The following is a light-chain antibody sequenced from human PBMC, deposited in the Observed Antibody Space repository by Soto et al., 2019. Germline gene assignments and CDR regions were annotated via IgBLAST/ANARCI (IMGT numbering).Light chain of an antibody. CDR2: KVS. Sequence: DVVMTQSPLSLPVTLGQPASISCRSSQSLVHSDGNTYLNWFQQRPGQSPRRLIYKVSNRDSGVPDRYIDRGSRTDFTLKISSVEAEDVGVYYCMQGIHWSGKFGQGTNVDIK. CDR1: QSLVHSDGNTY. CDR3: MQGIHWSGK. J-gene: IGKJ1*01. V-gene: IGKV2-30*02.